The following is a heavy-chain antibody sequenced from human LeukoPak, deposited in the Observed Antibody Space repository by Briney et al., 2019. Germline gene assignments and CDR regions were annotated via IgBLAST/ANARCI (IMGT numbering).Heavy chain of an antibody. J-gene: IGHJ5*02. V-gene: IGHV1-2*02. D-gene: IGHD7-27*01. CDR2: INPQSGGT. CDR1: GGTFSSYA. CDR3: ARGGNWGNWFDP. Sequence: GASVTVSCTASGGTFSSYAISWVRQAPGQGLEWMGWINPQSGGTNYAQKFQGRVAMTRDTSISTAYMELSRLRSDDTAVYYCARGGNWGNWFDPWGQGTLVTVSS.